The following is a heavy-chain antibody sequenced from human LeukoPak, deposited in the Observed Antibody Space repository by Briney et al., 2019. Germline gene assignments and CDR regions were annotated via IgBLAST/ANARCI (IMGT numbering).Heavy chain of an antibody. CDR2: ITSSSTYT. CDR3: ARDPYSGTYGNTYYYYMDV. J-gene: IGHJ6*03. D-gene: IGHD1-26*01. CDR1: GFTFSNFA. Sequence: AGGSLRLSCAASGFTFSNFAMSWLRQAPGKGLEWVSSITSSSTYTFYADSVKGRFTISRDNARNSLFLQMNSLRAEDTAVYYCARDPYSGTYGNTYYYYMDVWGKGTTVTISS. V-gene: IGHV3-21*01.